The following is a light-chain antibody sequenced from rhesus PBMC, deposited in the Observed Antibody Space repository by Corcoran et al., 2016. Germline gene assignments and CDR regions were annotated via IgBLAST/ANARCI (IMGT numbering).Light chain of an antibody. J-gene: IGKJ4*01. CDR1: QGIRSW. V-gene: IGKV1-22*01. CDR3: QQYSSRPLT. CDR2: KAS. Sequence: DIQMTQSPSSLSASVGDTVTITCRASQGIRSWLAWYQQKPGKAPKLLIKKASSLQSGVPSRFGGSGSWTDFTLTINSLPSEDCATYYCQQYSSRPLTFGEGTKVELK.